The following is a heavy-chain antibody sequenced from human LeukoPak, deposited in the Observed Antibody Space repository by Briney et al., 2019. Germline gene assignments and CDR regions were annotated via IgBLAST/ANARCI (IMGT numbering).Heavy chain of an antibody. J-gene: IGHJ4*02. CDR1: GGTFSSYA. CDR2: IIPILGIA. D-gene: IGHD3-22*01. V-gene: IGHV1-69*04. Sequence: SVKVSCKASGGTFSSYAISWVRPAPGQGLEWMGRIIPILGIANYAQKFQGRVTITADKSTSTAYMELSSLRSEDTAVYYCARDKRYDSSGQLPDYWGQGTLVTVSS. CDR3: ARDKRYDSSGQLPDY.